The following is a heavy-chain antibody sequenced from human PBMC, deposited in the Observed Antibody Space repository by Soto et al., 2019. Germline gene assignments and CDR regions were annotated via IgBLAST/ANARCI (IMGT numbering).Heavy chain of an antibody. Sequence: ASVKVSCKASGYTFTSYGISWVRQAPGQGLEWMGWISAYNGNTNYAQKLQGRVTMTTDTSTSTAYMELRSLRSDDTAVYYCARDQGFLEWSTAYYYGMGVCGQGTTVPAS. V-gene: IGHV1-18*04. CDR1: GYTFTSYG. CDR2: ISAYNGNT. D-gene: IGHD3-3*01. CDR3: ARDQGFLEWSTAYYYGMGV. J-gene: IGHJ6*02.